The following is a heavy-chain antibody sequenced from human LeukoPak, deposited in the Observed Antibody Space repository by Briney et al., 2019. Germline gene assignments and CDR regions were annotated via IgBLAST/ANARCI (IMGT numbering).Heavy chain of an antibody. CDR1: GFTVSSKY. V-gene: IGHV3-53*01. CDR2: IYSGDNT. D-gene: IGHD3-10*01. J-gene: IGHJ4*02. Sequence: PGGSLRLSCAASGFTVSSKYMTWVRQAPGKGLEWVSIIYSGDNTYYPDSVKGRFTISRDTSKNTLYLQMNSLIAEDTAVYYCARDSGRNLYYFDYWGQGTLVTVSS. CDR3: ARDSGRNLYYFDY.